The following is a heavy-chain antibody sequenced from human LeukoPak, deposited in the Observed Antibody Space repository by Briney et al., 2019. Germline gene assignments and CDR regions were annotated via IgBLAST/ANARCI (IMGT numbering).Heavy chain of an antibody. V-gene: IGHV1-69*05. CDR3: ARDLAAAGPAFDY. CDR2: IIPIFGTA. D-gene: IGHD6-13*01. J-gene: IGHJ4*02. CDR1: GYTFTSYY. Sequence: SVKVSCKASGYTFTSYYMHWVRQAPGQGLEWMGRIIPIFGTANYAQKFQGRVTITTDESTSTAYMELSSLRSEDTAVYYCARDLAAAGPAFDYWGQGTLVTVSS.